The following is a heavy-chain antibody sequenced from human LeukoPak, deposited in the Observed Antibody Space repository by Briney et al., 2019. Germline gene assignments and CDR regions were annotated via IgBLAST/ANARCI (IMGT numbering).Heavy chain of an antibody. J-gene: IGHJ4*02. CDR3: AKDRRPDYYGSGGPGDY. V-gene: IGHV3-30*02. D-gene: IGHD3-10*01. Sequence: GGSLRLSCAASGFTFSSYDMSWVRQAPGKGLEWVAFIRYDGSNKYYADSVKGRFTISRDNSKNTLYLQMNSLRAEDTAVYYCAKDRRPDYYGSGGPGDYWGQGTLVTVSS. CDR1: GFTFSSYD. CDR2: IRYDGSNK.